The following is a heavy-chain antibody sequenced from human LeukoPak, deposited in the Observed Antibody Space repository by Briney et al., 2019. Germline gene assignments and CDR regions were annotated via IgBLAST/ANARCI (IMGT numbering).Heavy chain of an antibody. J-gene: IGHJ4*02. Sequence: SETLSLTCTVSGGSISSGDYYWSWIRQPPGKGLEWIGYIYYSGSTYYNPSLKSRVTISVDTSKNQFSLKLSSVTAADTAVYYCARAPSADSSGYYSGVVDWGQGTLVTVSS. CDR2: IYYSGST. CDR3: ARAPSADSSGYYSGVVD. V-gene: IGHV4-30-4*01. D-gene: IGHD3-22*01. CDR1: GGSISSGDYY.